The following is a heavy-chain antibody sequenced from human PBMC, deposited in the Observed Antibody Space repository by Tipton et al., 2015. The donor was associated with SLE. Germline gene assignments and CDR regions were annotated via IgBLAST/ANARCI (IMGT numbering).Heavy chain of an antibody. CDR3: ARSAIFGVIMGGYFDY. D-gene: IGHD3-3*01. J-gene: IGHJ4*02. Sequence: TLSLTCHVSGGSISRYYWSWIRQPAGEGLEWIGRIYTSGSTNYNPSLKSRVTMSVDTSKNRFSLKLSSVTAADTAVYYCARSAIFGVIMGGYFDYWGQGTLVTVSS. CDR2: IYTSGST. CDR1: GGSISRYY. V-gene: IGHV4-4*07.